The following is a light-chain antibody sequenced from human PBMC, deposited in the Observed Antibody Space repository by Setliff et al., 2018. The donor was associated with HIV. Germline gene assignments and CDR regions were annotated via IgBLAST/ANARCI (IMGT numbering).Light chain of an antibody. J-gene: IGLJ2*01. Sequence: QSVLTQPPSVSGSPGQSVTISCTGTSSDVGSYNRVSWYQQPPGTAPKLMIYDVSKRPSGISNRFSGSKSGNTASLTISGLQAEDEADYYCSSYTSSSVVVFGGGTKVTVL. CDR1: SSDVGSYNR. CDR2: DVS. CDR3: SSYTSSSVVV. V-gene: IGLV2-18*02.